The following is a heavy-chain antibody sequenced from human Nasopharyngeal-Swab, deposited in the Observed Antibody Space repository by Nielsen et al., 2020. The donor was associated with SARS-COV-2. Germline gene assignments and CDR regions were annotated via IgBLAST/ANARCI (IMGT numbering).Heavy chain of an antibody. CDR1: GFTFSSYS. V-gene: IGHV3-48*02. CDR3: ARERARFLEWLLYGTFDY. D-gene: IGHD3-3*01. Sequence: GESLKISCAASGFTFSSYSMNWVRQAPGKGLEWVSYISSSSSTIYYADFVKGRFTISRDNAKNSLYLQMNSLRDEDTAVYYCARERARFLEWLLYGTFDYWGQGTLVTVSS. J-gene: IGHJ4*02. CDR2: ISSSSSTI.